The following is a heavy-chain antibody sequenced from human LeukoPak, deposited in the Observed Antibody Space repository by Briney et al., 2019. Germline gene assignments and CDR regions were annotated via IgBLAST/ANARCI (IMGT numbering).Heavy chain of an antibody. CDR3: ASVFGLEFDY. Sequence: GSLRLSCAASGFTVRSNYMSWVRQPPGKGLEWIGEIYHSGSTNYNPSLKSRVTISVDKSKNQFSLKLSSVTAADTAVYYCASVFGLEFDYWGQGTLVTVSS. CDR1: GFTVRSNY. CDR2: IYHSGST. J-gene: IGHJ4*02. D-gene: IGHD3-16*01. V-gene: IGHV4-4*02.